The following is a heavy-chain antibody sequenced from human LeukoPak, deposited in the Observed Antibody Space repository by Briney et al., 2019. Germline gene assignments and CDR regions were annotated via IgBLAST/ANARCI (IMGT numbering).Heavy chain of an antibody. V-gene: IGHV1-8*03. CDR1: GYTFTNFD. D-gene: IGHD3-22*01. Sequence: ASVKVSCKASGYTFTNFDINWVRQATGQGLEWMGWMNPNSGNTGYAQKFQGRVTITRNTSISTAYMELSSLRSEDTAVYYCARERRYNYYDSSGYLWFDPWGQGTLVTVSS. J-gene: IGHJ5*02. CDR2: MNPNSGNT. CDR3: ARERRYNYYDSSGYLWFDP.